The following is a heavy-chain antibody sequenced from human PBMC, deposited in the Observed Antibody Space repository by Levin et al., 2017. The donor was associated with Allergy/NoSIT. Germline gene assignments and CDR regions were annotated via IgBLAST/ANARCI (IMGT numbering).Heavy chain of an antibody. CDR2: IYSGGST. CDR1: GFTVSSNY. D-gene: IGHD5-24*01. CDR3: ARDPMAGRGGFDY. Sequence: GGSLRLSCAASGFTVSSNYMSWVRQAPGKGLEWVSVIYSGGSTYYADSVKGRFTISRDNSKNTLYLQMNSLRAEDTAVYYCARDPMAGRGGFDYWGQGTLVTVSS. V-gene: IGHV3-53*01. J-gene: IGHJ4*02.